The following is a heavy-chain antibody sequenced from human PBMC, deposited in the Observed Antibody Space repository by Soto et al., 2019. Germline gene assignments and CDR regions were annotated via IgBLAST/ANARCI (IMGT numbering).Heavy chain of an antibody. CDR3: ARIAVAGTRFDY. V-gene: IGHV4-4*02. J-gene: IGHJ4*02. D-gene: IGHD6-19*01. CDR2: IYHSGST. CDR1: GGSISSSNW. Sequence: QVQLQESGPGLVKPSGTLSLTCAVSGGSISSSNWWSWVRQPPGKGLEWIGEIYHSGSTNYNPSPXSXXTVSVDQSKNQFSLKLSSVTAADTAVYYCARIAVAGTRFDYWGQGTLVTVSS.